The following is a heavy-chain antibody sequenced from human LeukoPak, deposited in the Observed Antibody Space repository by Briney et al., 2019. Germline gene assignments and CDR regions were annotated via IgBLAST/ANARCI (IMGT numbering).Heavy chain of an antibody. J-gene: IGHJ4*02. CDR1: GYTFTGYY. D-gene: IGHD3-3*01. CDR2: INPNSGGT. Sequence: ASVKVSCKASGYTFTGYYMHWVRQAPGQGLEWMGWINPNSGGTNYAQKLQGRVTMTRDTSISTAYMELSRLRSDDTAVYYCARDESITIFGVVPFDYWGQGTLVTVSS. CDR3: ARDESITIFGVVPFDY. V-gene: IGHV1-2*02.